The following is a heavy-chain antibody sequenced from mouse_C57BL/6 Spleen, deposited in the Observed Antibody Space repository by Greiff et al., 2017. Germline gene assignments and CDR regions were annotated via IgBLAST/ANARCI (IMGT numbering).Heavy chain of an antibody. J-gene: IGHJ1*03. Sequence: QVQLQQPGAELVRPGTSVKLSCKASGYTFTSYWMHWVKQRPGQGLEWIGVIDPSDSYTNYNQKFKGKATLTVDTSSSTAYMQVSSLTSEDSAVYYCARRGPDWYFAVGGTAATLTASS. V-gene: IGHV1-59*01. CDR2: IDPSDSYT. CDR1: GYTFTSYW. CDR3: ARRGPDWYFAV.